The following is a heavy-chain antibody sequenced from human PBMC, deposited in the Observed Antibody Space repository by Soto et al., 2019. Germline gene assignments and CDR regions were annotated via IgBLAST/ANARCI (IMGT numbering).Heavy chain of an antibody. Sequence: SETLSLTCTVSGGSISSYYWSWIRQPPGKGLECIGYIYYSGSTNYNPSLKSRVTISVDTSRNQFSLKLSSVTAADTAVYYCARGIAAAGTPVREFDYWGQGTLVTVSS. D-gene: IGHD6-13*01. CDR2: IYYSGST. CDR3: ARGIAAAGTPVREFDY. J-gene: IGHJ4*02. V-gene: IGHV4-59*01. CDR1: GGSISSYY.